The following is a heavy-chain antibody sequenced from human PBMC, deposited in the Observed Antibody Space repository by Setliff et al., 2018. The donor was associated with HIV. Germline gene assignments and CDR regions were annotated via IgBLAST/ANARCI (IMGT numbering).Heavy chain of an antibody. Sequence: ASVKVSCKASGYTFTSYGITWVRQAPGQGLEWMGWINTNSGHTDYAQKLQDRVTITADTSSTTAYMELSSLRSEDTAFYYCTTDGSYDFLTGPTPGAFDIWGQGTVVT. D-gene: IGHD3-9*01. J-gene: IGHJ3*02. CDR1: GYTFTSYG. CDR2: INTNSGHT. V-gene: IGHV1-18*01. CDR3: TTDGSYDFLTGPTPGAFDI.